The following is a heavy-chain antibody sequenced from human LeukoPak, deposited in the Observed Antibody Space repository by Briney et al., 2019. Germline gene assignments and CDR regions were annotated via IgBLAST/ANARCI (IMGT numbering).Heavy chain of an antibody. CDR2: IYPGDSDT. CDR1: GYSFTSYW. D-gene: IGHD6-13*01. V-gene: IGHV5-51*01. CDR3: ARQPDVRETLSWSGFDP. Sequence: GESLKISCKGSGYSFTSYWIGGVRQMPGKGLEWMGIIYPGDSDTRYSPSFQGQVTISADKSISTAYLQWSSLKASDTAMYYCARQPDVRETLSWSGFDPWGQGTLVTVSS. J-gene: IGHJ5*02.